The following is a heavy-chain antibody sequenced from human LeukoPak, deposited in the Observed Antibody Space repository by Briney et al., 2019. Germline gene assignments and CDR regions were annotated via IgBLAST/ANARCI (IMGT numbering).Heavy chain of an antibody. CDR3: AKDPGVVPAHYFDY. CDR1: GFTFSSYA. CDR2: ISGSGGTT. J-gene: IGHJ4*02. V-gene: IGHV3-23*01. Sequence: PGGSLRLSCAASGFTFSSYAMSWVRQAPGKGLEWVSVISGSGGTTYYRDSVKGRFTVSRDNSKNTVYLQMNSLRAEDTAVYYCAKDPGVVPAHYFDYWGQGTLVTVSS. D-gene: IGHD2-2*01.